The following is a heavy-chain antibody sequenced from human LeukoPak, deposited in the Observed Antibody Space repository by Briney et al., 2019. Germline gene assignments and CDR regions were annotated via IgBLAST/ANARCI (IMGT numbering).Heavy chain of an antibody. CDR2: IIPILGIA. CDR1: GGTFSSYT. D-gene: IGHD6-19*01. Sequence: SVKVSCKASGGTFSSYTISWVRQAPGQGLEWMGRIIPILGIANYAQKFQGRVTITADKCTSTAYMELSSLRSEDTAVYYCARVSDSGWSTGYYFDYWGQGTLVTVSS. V-gene: IGHV1-69*02. J-gene: IGHJ4*02. CDR3: ARVSDSGWSTGYYFDY.